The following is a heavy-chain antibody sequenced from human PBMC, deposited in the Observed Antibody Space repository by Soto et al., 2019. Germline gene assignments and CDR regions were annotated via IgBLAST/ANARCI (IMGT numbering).Heavy chain of an antibody. CDR2: IGAYNGNT. Sequence: GASVKVSCTASGYTFTSYGISWVRQAPGQGLEWMGWIGAYNGNTNYAQKLQGRVTMTTDTSTSTAYMELRSLRSDDTAVYYCARDASSSWYSPVNYWGQGTLVTVSS. V-gene: IGHV1-18*01. D-gene: IGHD6-13*01. J-gene: IGHJ4*02. CDR1: GYTFTSYG. CDR3: ARDASSSWYSPVNY.